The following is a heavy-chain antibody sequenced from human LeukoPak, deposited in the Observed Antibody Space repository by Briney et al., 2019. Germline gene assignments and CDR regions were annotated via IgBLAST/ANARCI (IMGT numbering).Heavy chain of an antibody. CDR3: ARHIGMAAAPNY. J-gene: IGHJ4*02. D-gene: IGHD6-13*01. Sequence: SETLSLTCTVSRGSISNYYWSWIRQPPGEGLEWIGYIFYSGSTDYNPSLKSRVTISVDASKNQFSLSLSYVTAADTAVYYCARHIGMAAAPNYWGQGTLVTVSS. CDR2: IFYSGST. V-gene: IGHV4-59*08. CDR1: RGSISNYY.